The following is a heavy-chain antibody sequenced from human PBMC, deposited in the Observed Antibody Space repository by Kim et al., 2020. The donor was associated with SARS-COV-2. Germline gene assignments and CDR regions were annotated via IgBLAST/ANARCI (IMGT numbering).Heavy chain of an antibody. D-gene: IGHD6-19*01. CDR3: AKDSQRTRSGWSCEAPFDY. Sequence: GGSLRLSCAASGFTFSSYAMSWVRQAPGKGLEWVSAISGSGGSTYYADSVKGRFTISRDNSKNTLYLQMNSLRAEDTAVYYCAKDSQRTRSGWSCEAPFDYWGQGTLVTVSS. J-gene: IGHJ4*02. CDR2: ISGSGGST. V-gene: IGHV3-23*01. CDR1: GFTFSSYA.